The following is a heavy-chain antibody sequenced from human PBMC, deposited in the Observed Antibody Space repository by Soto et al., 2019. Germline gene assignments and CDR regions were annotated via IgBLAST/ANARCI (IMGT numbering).Heavy chain of an antibody. CDR3: GKLVESLIAVGGGVDY. J-gene: IGHJ4*02. D-gene: IGHD2-15*01. Sequence: GGSLRLSCAASGFTFSNYGMNWVRQAPGKGLEWVAIISYDGSNKYYADSVKGRFAISRDSSKNTLYLQMNSLRAEDTAVYYCGKLVESLIAVGGGVDYWGQGALVTVSS. CDR1: GFTFSNYG. CDR2: ISYDGSNK. V-gene: IGHV3-30*18.